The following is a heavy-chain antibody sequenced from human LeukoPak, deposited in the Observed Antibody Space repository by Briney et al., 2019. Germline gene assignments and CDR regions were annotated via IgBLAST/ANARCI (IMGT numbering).Heavy chain of an antibody. CDR1: GFTFSSYE. V-gene: IGHV3-48*03. Sequence: PGGSLRLSCAASGFTFSSYEMNWVRQAPGKGLEWVSYISSSGSTIYYADSVKGRFTISRDNAKNSLYLQMNSLRAEDTAVYYCARKGCSSTSCYRYYYYGMDVWGKGTTVTASS. CDR2: ISSSGSTI. J-gene: IGHJ6*04. CDR3: ARKGCSSTSCYRYYYYGMDV. D-gene: IGHD2-2*01.